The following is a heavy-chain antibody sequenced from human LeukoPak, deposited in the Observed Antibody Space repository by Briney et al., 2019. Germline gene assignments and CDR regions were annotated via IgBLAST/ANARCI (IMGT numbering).Heavy chain of an antibody. Sequence: GGSLRLSCGASGFNFNNYNLNWVRQAPGKGLEWVSSISSSSSYIYYADSVKGRFTISRDNAKNSLYLQMNSLRAEDTAVYYCARRVRRVGTHIIDYWGQGTLVTVSS. V-gene: IGHV3-21*01. D-gene: IGHD6-13*01. CDR2: ISSSSSYI. CDR3: ARRVRRVGTHIIDY. J-gene: IGHJ4*02. CDR1: GFNFNNYN.